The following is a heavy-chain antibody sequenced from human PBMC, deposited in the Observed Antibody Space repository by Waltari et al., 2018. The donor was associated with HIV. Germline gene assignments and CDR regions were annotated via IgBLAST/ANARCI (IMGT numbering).Heavy chain of an antibody. Sequence: QVQLIQSGAEVRKPGFSGKVSCKAYGGTFTNFAISWVRKAPGQGLEWMGRITPNRGTAKFTRRFKGRLTLTADKSTTTAYLALSSLRSEDTAGYYCARDPSHLRFPDYCGQGTLVTVSP. CDR1: GGTFTNFA. D-gene: IGHD2-21*02. J-gene: IGHJ4*02. CDR2: ITPNRGTA. V-gene: IGHV1-69*04. CDR3: ARDPSHLRFPDY.